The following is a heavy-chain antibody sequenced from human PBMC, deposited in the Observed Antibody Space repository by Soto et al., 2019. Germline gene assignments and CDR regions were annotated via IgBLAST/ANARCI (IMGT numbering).Heavy chain of an antibody. Sequence: EGLLVESGGGLVQPGGSLRLSCVASGFTFSSYEMNWVRQTPGKGLEWISYITSSGGTKYYADSVKGRFTISRENANNSLFLQMNSLRAEDTALYYCARGMVVGVPHDREGNWFDPWGQGTLVTVSS. CDR1: GFTFSSYE. CDR3: ARGMVVGVPHDREGNWFDP. D-gene: IGHD3-3*01. J-gene: IGHJ5*02. V-gene: IGHV3-48*03. CDR2: ITSSGGTK.